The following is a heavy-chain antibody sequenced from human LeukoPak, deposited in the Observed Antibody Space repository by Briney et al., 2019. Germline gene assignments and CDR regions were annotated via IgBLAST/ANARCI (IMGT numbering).Heavy chain of an antibody. V-gene: IGHV3-7*01. CDR2: IKEDGSEK. J-gene: IGHJ6*04. D-gene: IGHD3-10*01. Sequence: PGGSLRLSCAASGFTFSSYWMSWVRQAPGKGLEWVASIKEDGSEKYNLESLKGRFTISRDNAKKSLYLQMNTPRVEDTAVYYCARDRFGGMDVWGKGTTVTVSP. CDR1: GFTFSSYW. CDR3: ARDRFGGMDV.